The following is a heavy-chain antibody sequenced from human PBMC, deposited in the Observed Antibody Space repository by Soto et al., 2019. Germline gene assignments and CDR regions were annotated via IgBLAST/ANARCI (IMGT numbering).Heavy chain of an antibody. V-gene: IGHV4-39*01. J-gene: IGHJ4*02. Sequence: PSETLSLTCTVSGGSISSSSYYWGWIRQPPGKGLEWIGSIYYSGSTYYNPSLKSRVTISVDTSKNQFSLKLSSVTAADTAVYYCARHGSGWWIDYWGQGTLVTVSS. CDR3: ARHGSGWWIDY. CDR1: GGSISSSSYY. D-gene: IGHD6-19*01. CDR2: IYYSGST.